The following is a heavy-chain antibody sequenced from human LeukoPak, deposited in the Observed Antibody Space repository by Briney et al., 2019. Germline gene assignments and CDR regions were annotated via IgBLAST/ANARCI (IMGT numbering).Heavy chain of an antibody. CDR2: IYTSGST. D-gene: IGHD3-22*01. CDR1: GGSISSYY. J-gene: IGHJ3*02. V-gene: IGHV4-4*09. Sequence: NPSETLSLTCTVSGGSISSYYWSWIRQPPGKGLEWIGYIYTSGSTNYNPSLKSRVTISVDTSKNQFSLKLSSVTAADTAVYYCARGGSYYYDSSGCDHDAFDIWGQGTMVTVSS. CDR3: ARGGSYYYDSSGCDHDAFDI.